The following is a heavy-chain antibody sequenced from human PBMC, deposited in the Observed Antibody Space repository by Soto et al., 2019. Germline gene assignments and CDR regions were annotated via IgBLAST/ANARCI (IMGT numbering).Heavy chain of an antibody. CDR1: GYTFTSYG. CDR2: IRAYNGNT. CDR3: TRDLPPKDY. V-gene: IGHV1-18*01. Sequence: QVQLVQSGAEVKKPGASVKVSCKASGYTFTSYGISWVRQAPGQGLEWMGWIRAYNGNTNYAQKLQGRVTINTDTTTSTASMTLMNQSSDDASVYSCTRDLPPKDYWGQGTLVTVSS. J-gene: IGHJ4*02.